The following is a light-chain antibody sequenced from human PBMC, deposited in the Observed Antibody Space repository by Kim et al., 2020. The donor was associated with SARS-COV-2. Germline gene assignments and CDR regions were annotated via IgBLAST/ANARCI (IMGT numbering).Light chain of an antibody. CDR2: AAS. V-gene: IGKV1-12*01. Sequence: SASVGDRVTITYRACQNIQRWLAWYQQKPGKAPKLLIYAASSLDTGVPSRFSGSESGTDFTLTISSLQPEDSATYYCQQADTFPYTFGQGTKLEI. J-gene: IGKJ2*01. CDR3: QQADTFPYT. CDR1: QNIQRW.